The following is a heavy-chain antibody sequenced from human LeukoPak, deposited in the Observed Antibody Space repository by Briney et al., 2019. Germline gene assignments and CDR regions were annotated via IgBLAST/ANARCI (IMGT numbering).Heavy chain of an antibody. J-gene: IGHJ4*02. D-gene: IGHD3-16*02. CDR1: GGSIDSTNW. CDR3: ARSHDHLWGNYPDY. Sequence: PSETLSLTCDVSGGSIDSTNWWNWVRQPPGKGLEWIGEIHHDGRINYNPSLKSRVTLSVDKSKNQFSLRLNSVTAADTAMYYCARSHDHLWGNYPDYWGQGTLVTVSA. CDR2: IHHDGRI. V-gene: IGHV4/OR15-8*01.